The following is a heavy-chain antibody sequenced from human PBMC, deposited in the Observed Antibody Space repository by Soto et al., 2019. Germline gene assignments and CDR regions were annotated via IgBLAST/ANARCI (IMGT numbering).Heavy chain of an antibody. CDR3: ARSFYGFCTVCPPQDF. CDR2: ISAYNGNT. D-gene: IGHD3-3*01. Sequence: ASVKVSCKASGYTFTSYGISWVRQAPGQGLEWMGWISAYNGNTNYAQKLQGRVTMTTDTSTSTAYMELRSLRSDDTAVYYCARSFYGFCTVCPPQDFWGQGTTVPVSS. V-gene: IGHV1-18*01. J-gene: IGHJ6*02. CDR1: GYTFTSYG.